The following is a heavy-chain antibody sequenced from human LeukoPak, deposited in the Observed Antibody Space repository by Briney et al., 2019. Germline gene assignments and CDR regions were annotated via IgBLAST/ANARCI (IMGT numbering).Heavy chain of an antibody. CDR2: INHSGST. D-gene: IGHD6-19*01. CDR3: ARDIAVAGNGY. J-gene: IGHJ4*02. Sequence: PGGSLRLSCAASGFTFSSYWMSWIRQPPGKGLEWIGEINHSGSTNYNPSLKSRVTISVDTSKNQFSLKLSSVTAADTAVYYCARDIAVAGNGYWGQGTLVTVSS. V-gene: IGHV4-34*01. CDR1: GFTFSSYW.